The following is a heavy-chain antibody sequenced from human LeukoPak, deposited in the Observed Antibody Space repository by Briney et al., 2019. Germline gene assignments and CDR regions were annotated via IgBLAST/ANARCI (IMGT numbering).Heavy chain of an antibody. V-gene: IGHV3-30*18. CDR1: GFTFSRHG. D-gene: IGHD6-19*01. J-gene: IGHJ4*02. CDR3: AKDKGSGWYRYFDY. CDR2: ISNDGSRK. Sequence: PGGSLRLSCAPSGFTFSRHGVHWVRQAPGKGLEWVAIISNDGSRKYYAHSVEGRFTISRDNAKNSLYLQMNSLRAEDTALYYCAKDKGSGWYRYFDYWGQGTLVTVSS.